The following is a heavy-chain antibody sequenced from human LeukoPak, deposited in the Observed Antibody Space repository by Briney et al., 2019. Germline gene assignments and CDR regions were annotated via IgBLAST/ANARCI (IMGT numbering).Heavy chain of an antibody. Sequence: PSETLSLTCTVPGGSISSYYWSWIRQPAGKGLEWIGRIYTSGSTNYNPSLKSRVTISVDTSKNQFSLKLSSVTAADTAVYYCARGVITTVTTSGAQAFDIWGQGTMVTVSS. D-gene: IGHD4-17*01. J-gene: IGHJ3*02. CDR3: ARGVITTVTTSGAQAFDI. CDR1: GGSISSYY. CDR2: IYTSGST. V-gene: IGHV4-4*07.